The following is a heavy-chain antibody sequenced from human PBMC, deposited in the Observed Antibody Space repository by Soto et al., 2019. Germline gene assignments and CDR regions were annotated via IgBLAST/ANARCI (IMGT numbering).Heavy chain of an antibody. J-gene: IGHJ6*02. Sequence: SVKVSCKASGGTFSSYAISWVRQAPGQGLEWMGGIIPIFGTANYAQKFQGRVTITADESTSTAYMELSSLRSEDTAVCYCARELTVTTGIYYYYGMDVWGQGTTVTVSS. D-gene: IGHD4-17*01. CDR1: GGTFSSYA. V-gene: IGHV1-69*13. CDR3: ARELTVTTGIYYYYGMDV. CDR2: IIPIFGTA.